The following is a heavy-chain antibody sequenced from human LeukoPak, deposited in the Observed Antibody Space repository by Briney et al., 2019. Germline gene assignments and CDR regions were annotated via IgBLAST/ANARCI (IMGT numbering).Heavy chain of an antibody. CDR1: GGTLSGYY. V-gene: IGHV4-34*01. Sequence: SETLSLTCAVYGGTLSGYYWSWIRQPPGKGLEWIGEINHSGSTNYNPSLKSRVTISVDTSKNQFSLKLSSVTAAYTAVYYCARLVEKYYDFWSGYWGEFDYWGQGTLVSVSS. J-gene: IGHJ4*02. D-gene: IGHD3-3*01. CDR3: ARLVEKYYDFWSGYWGEFDY. CDR2: INHSGST.